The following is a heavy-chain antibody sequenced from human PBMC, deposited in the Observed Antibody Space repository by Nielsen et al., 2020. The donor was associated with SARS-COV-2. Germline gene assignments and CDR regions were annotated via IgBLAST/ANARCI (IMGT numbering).Heavy chain of an antibody. CDR1: GYTFTDYY. Sequence: ASVKVSCKASGYTFTDYYIHWVRQAPGQGLEWMGRINPYSGGTNYAQKLQGRVTMTTDTSTSTAYMELRSLRSDDTAVYYCARDRRAEIDYWGQGTLVTVPS. CDR2: INPYSGGT. J-gene: IGHJ4*02. CDR3: ARDRRAEIDY. V-gene: IGHV1-2*06.